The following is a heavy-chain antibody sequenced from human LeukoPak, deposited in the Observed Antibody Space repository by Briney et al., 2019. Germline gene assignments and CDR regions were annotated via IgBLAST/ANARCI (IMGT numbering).Heavy chain of an antibody. CDR1: GYTFTSYY. Sequence: SCKASGYTFTSYYMHWVRQAPGKGLEWVAFIRYDGSKYYYADSVKGRFTISRDNSKNTLYLQMNSLRAEDTAVYYCAKVEYTSSWYGVGSLDYWGQGTLVTVSS. CDR3: AKVEYTSSWYGVGSLDY. J-gene: IGHJ4*02. D-gene: IGHD6-13*01. CDR2: IRYDGSKY. V-gene: IGHV3-30*02.